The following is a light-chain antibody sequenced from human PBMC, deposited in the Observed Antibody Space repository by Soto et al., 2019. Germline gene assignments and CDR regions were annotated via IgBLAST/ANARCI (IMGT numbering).Light chain of an antibody. CDR1: SSDVGSYKL. Sequence: QSALTQPASVSGSPGQSITISCTGTSSDVGSYKLVSWYQQHPGKSPKLTISEVSKRPSGISDRSSGSKSGSTASLTLSGLQAEDEADYYCCSYAGTSTHTVFGGGTQLTVL. V-gene: IGLV2-23*02. CDR3: CSYAGTSTHTV. CDR2: EVS. J-gene: IGLJ7*01.